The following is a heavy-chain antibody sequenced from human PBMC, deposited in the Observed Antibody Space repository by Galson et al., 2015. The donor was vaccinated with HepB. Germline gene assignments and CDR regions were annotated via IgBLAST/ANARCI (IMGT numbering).Heavy chain of an antibody. Sequence: SVKVSCKASGYTFTGYYMHWVGQAPGQGLEWMGWINPNSGGTNYAQKFQGWVTMTRDTSISTAYKELSRLRSDDTAVYYCARGFQGSSCYDYWGQGTLVTVSS. V-gene: IGHV1-2*04. CDR3: ARGFQGSSCYDY. CDR2: INPNSGGT. D-gene: IGHD2-15*01. CDR1: GYTFTGYY. J-gene: IGHJ4*02.